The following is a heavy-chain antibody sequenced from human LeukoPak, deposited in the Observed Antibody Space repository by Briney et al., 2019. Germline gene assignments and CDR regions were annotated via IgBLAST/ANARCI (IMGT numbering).Heavy chain of an antibody. V-gene: IGHV1-18*01. J-gene: IGHJ6*02. CDR1: GYTFTSYG. CDR3: ARGSYYGSGRSPHDGYYGMDV. Sequence: GASVKVSCKASGYTFTSYGIGWVRQAPGQGLEWMGWISAYNGNTNYARKLQGRVTMTTDTSTSTAYMELRSLRSDDTAVYYCARGSYYGSGRSPHDGYYGMDVWGQGTTVTVSS. CDR2: ISAYNGNT. D-gene: IGHD3-10*01.